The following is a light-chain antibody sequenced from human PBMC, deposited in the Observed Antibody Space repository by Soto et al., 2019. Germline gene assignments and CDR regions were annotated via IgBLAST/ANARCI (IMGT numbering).Light chain of an antibody. V-gene: IGLV1-40*01. CDR1: SSNIGAGYE. Sequence: QSVLTQPPSVSGAPGQRVTISCTGSSSNIGAGYEVHWFQQLPGTAPKLLIYGNTNRPSGAPDRFSGSKSDTSASLAITGLQPEDEADYYCQSYDSSLSVLYVFGTGTKVTVL. CDR2: GNT. J-gene: IGLJ1*01. CDR3: QSYDSSLSVLYV.